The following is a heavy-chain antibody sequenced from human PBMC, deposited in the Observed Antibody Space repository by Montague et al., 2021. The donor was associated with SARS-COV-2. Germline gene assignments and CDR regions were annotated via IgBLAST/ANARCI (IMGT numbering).Heavy chain of an antibody. V-gene: IGHV6-1*01. Sequence: CAISGDSVSSDRAAWTWIRQSPSGGLEWLGRTYFRSKWSYDYADSLKGRLTITPDTSKNQFSLQLTSVTAEDTAQYFCARARYRWVRVYYYNYGLDVWGRGTAVTVSS. J-gene: IGHJ6*02. D-gene: IGHD2-8*02. CDR1: GDSVSSDRAA. CDR3: ARARYRWVRVYYYNYGLDV. CDR2: TYFRSKWSY.